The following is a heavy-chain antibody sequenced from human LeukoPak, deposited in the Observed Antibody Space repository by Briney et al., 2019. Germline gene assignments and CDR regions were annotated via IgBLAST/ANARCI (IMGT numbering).Heavy chain of an antibody. V-gene: IGHV3-23*01. Sequence: GGSLRLSCAASGFTFSSYSMNWVRQAPGKGLEWVSGIGSNSVPTVYADSVKGRFTISRDNSKSMLYLQMDSLRVEDTAVYYCAKHCSGYCNTASEKRFDPWGQGTLITVSS. CDR3: AKHCSGYCNTASEKRFDP. D-gene: IGHD2-2*03. CDR2: IGSNSVPT. J-gene: IGHJ5*02. CDR1: GFTFSSYS.